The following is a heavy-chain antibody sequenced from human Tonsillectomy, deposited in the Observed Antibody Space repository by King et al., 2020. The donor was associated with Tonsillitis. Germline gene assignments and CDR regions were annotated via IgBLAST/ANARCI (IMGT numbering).Heavy chain of an antibody. V-gene: IGHV3-7*03. D-gene: IGHD5-24*01. CDR3: ARGPEMDY. CDR2: IKQDRSEK. Sequence: VQLVESGGGLVQPGGSLRLSCAASRFTFTSYWMTWVRQAPGKGLEWVANIKQDRSEKYYVDSVRGRFTISRDNAKNSLYLQMNSLRVEDTAVYYCARGPEMDYWGQGTLVTVSS. J-gene: IGHJ4*02. CDR1: RFTFTSYW.